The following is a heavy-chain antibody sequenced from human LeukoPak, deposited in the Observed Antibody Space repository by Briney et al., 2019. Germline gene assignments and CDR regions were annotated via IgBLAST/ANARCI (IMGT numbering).Heavy chain of an antibody. J-gene: IGHJ4*02. Sequence: GGSLRLSCAASGFTFSSYGMHWVRQAPGKGLEWGAVISYDGSNKYYADSVKGRFTISRDNSKNTLYLQMSSLRAEDTAVYYCAKGAHYYGSGSLDYWGQGTLVTVSS. D-gene: IGHD3-10*01. CDR3: AKGAHYYGSGSLDY. CDR2: ISYDGSNK. CDR1: GFTFSSYG. V-gene: IGHV3-30*18.